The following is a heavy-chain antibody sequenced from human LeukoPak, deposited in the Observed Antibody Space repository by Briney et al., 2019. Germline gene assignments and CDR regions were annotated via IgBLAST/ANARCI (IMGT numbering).Heavy chain of an antibody. CDR2: ITGAGSI. CDR3: VRDVIHSYFDI. J-gene: IGHJ4*02. Sequence: GGSLRLSCAASGFTFRGHSLDWVRQAPGKGLEWVSSITGAGSIQYADSVQGRFTISRDNNQNSIFLQMNSLRAEDTAVYYCVRDVIHSYFDIWGQGILVTVSS. CDR1: GFTFRGHS. D-gene: IGHD2/OR15-2a*01. V-gene: IGHV3-69-1*02.